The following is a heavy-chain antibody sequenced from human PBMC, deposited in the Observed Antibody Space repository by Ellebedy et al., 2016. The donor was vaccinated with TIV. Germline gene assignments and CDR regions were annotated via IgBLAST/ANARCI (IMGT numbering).Heavy chain of an antibody. CDR3: ARRAYSSGWYYFDY. CDR1: GGSISSYY. CDR2: IYYSGST. J-gene: IGHJ4*02. V-gene: IGHV4-59*01. D-gene: IGHD6-19*01. Sequence: SETLSLXXTVSGGSISSYYWSWIRQPPGKGLEWIGYIYYSGSTNYNPSLKSRVTISVDTSKNQFSLKLSSVTAADTAVYYCARRAYSSGWYYFDYWGQGTLVTVSS.